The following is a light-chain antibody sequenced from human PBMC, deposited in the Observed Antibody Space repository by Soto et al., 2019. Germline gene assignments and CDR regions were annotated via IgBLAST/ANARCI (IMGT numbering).Light chain of an antibody. CDR3: QQYNNWPPWT. CDR2: GAS. Sequence: ELVMTQSPATLSVSPGERATLSCSASQRVSSNLAWYQQKPGQAPRLLIYGASTRVTGLPARFSGSGSGTEFTLTISSLQSEDFAVYYCQQYNNWPPWTFGQGTKVEIK. J-gene: IGKJ1*01. CDR1: QRVSSN. V-gene: IGKV3-15*01.